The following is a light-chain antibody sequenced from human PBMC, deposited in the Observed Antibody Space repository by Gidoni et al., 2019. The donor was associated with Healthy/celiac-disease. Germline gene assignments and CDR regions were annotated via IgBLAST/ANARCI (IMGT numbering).Light chain of an antibody. J-gene: IGKJ4*01. CDR2: GAS. CDR3: QQYNNWPLT. Sequence: EIVMTQSPATLSVSPGERATLSCRASQSVSSNLAWYQQKPGQAPRLLIYGASTRATGIPARFRGRGSGTEFTLTISSLQSEDFAVYYCQQYNNWPLTFGGGTKVEIK. V-gene: IGKV3-15*01. CDR1: QSVSSN.